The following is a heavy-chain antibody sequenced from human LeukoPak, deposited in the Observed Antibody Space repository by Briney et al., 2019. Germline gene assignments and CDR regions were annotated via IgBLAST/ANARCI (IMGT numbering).Heavy chain of an antibody. CDR1: GYSISNGYY. CDR3: ARDETYSSDWQSNHYYYYMDV. D-gene: IGHD6-19*01. CDR2: IYHSGST. Sequence: SETLSLTCTVSGYSISNGYYWGWIRRPPGKGLEWIGSIYHSGSTYYNPSLKSRVTISVDTSKNQFSLKLSSVTATDTAVYYCARDETYSSDWQSNHYYYYMDVWGKGTTVTVS. V-gene: IGHV4-38-2*02. J-gene: IGHJ6*03.